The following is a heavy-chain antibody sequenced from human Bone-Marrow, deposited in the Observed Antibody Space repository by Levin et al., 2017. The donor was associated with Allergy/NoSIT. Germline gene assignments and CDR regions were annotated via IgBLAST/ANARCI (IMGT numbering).Heavy chain of an antibody. J-gene: IGHJ5*02. CDR1: GFTFRSYA. D-gene: IGHD2-15*01. Sequence: LSLTCAASGFTFRSYAMHWVRQAPGKGLEWVAVISYDGSNKYYADSVKGRFTISRDNSKNTLYLQMNSLRAEDTAVYYCARAGSSIVVVVAATLENKFDPWGQGTLVTVSS. CDR2: ISYDGSNK. V-gene: IGHV3-30-3*01. CDR3: ARAGSSIVVVVAATLENKFDP.